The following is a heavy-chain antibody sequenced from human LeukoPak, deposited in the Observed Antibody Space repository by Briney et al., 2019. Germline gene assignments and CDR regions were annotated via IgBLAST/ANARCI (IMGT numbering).Heavy chain of an antibody. V-gene: IGHV1-69*04. CDR1: GGTFSSYA. Sequence: SVKVSCKASGGTFSSYAISWVRQAPGQGLEWMGRIIPILGIANYAQKFQGRVTITADKSTSTAYMELSSLGSEDTAVYYCARAGEAVTTNWFDPWGQGTLVTVSS. D-gene: IGHD4-17*01. CDR2: IIPILGIA. CDR3: ARAGEAVTTNWFDP. J-gene: IGHJ5*02.